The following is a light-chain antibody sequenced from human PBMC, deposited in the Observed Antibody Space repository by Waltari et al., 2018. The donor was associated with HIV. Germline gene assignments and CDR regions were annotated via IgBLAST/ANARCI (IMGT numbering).Light chain of an antibody. Sequence: HSALTQPASVSGSPGQSTTISCTGPTSDFDTFNFVSWYQQSPGRAPKLIIFEVYSRPSGVSERFSGSKSGDTASLTISALRAEDEADYFCSSYSARGFVAFGGGTKVTVL. CDR3: SSYSARGFVA. V-gene: IGLV2-14*01. CDR2: EVY. J-gene: IGLJ3*02. CDR1: TSDFDTFNF.